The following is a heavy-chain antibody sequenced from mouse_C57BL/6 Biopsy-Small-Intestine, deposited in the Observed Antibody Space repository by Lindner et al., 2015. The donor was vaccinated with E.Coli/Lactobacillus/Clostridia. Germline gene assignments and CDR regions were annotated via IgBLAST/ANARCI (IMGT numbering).Heavy chain of an antibody. Sequence: VQLQESGPELVKPGTSVKISCKASDYSFTGYYMHWVKQSHGNILDWIGYISPYNGLSSYNHKFRGKATLTVDKSSNAAYMELRTLTSEDSAVYFCARSEGSSGFFDYWGQGTTLTVSS. V-gene: IGHV1-31*01. D-gene: IGHD3-2*02. CDR3: ARSEGSSGFFDY. J-gene: IGHJ2*01. CDR2: ISPYNGLS. CDR1: DYSFTGYY.